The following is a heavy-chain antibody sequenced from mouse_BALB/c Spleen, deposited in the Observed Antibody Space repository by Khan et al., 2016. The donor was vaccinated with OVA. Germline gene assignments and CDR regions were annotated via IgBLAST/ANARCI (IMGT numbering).Heavy chain of an antibody. CDR3: ARDFHYYGSRGAMDN. Sequence: QVQLQQSGAELARPGASVKMSCKASGYTFTSYTMHWVKQRPGQGLEWIGYIIPSTVYTNYNQKFKDKATLTADKSSSTAYMQLSSLTSEDSAGDYCARDFHYYGSRGAMDNWGQGTSVTVSS. D-gene: IGHD1-1*01. CDR2: IIPSTVYT. CDR1: GYTFTSYT. J-gene: IGHJ4*01. V-gene: IGHV1-4*01.